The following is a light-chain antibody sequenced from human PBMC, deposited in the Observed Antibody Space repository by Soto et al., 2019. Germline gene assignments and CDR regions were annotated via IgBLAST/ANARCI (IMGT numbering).Light chain of an antibody. CDR3: QKYNSAPWT. CDR1: QGISNY. J-gene: IGKJ1*01. V-gene: IGKV1-27*01. CDR2: AAS. Sequence: DIQMTQSPSSLSASIGDRVTITCRAIQGISNYLAWYQQKPGKVPKLLIFAASTLQSGVPSRFSGSGSGTDFTLTISSLQPEDVATYYCQKYNSAPWTFGQGTNVEIK.